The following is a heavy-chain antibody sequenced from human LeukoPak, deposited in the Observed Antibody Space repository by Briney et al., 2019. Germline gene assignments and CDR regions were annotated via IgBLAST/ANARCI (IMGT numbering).Heavy chain of an antibody. V-gene: IGHV4-59*12. CDR2: IYYSGGT. D-gene: IGHD3-10*01. CDR3: ARAVKELLWFGELLFRFDP. Sequence: PSETLSLTCTVSGGSISSYYWSWIRQPPGKGLEWIGYIYYSGGTNYNPSLKSRVTISVDTSKNQFSLKLSSVTAADTAVYYCARAVKELLWFGELLFRFDPWGQGTLVTVSS. J-gene: IGHJ5*02. CDR1: GGSISSYY.